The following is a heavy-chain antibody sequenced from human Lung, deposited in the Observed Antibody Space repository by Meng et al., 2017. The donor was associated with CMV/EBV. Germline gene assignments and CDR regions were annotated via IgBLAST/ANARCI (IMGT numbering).Heavy chain of an antibody. CDR3: AKDGQTSAWNNYYYNGMDV. CDR1: GFTFSSYV. CDR2: ISGSGGTT. V-gene: IGHV3-23*01. J-gene: IGHJ6*02. D-gene: IGHD1/OR15-1a*01. Sequence: GESLKISCEASGFTFSSYVMSWVRQAPGKGLEWVSGISGSGGTTNYADSVKGRFTISRDNSKKTLYLQMNSLGAEDTAIYYCAKDGQTSAWNNYYYNGMDVWGQGTXVTVSS.